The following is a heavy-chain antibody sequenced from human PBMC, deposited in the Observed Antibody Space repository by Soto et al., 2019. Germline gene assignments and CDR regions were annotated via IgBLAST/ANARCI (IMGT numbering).Heavy chain of an antibody. D-gene: IGHD6-19*01. CDR1: GYTFTNYA. Sequence: GASVKVSCKASGYTFTNYAMQWVRQAPGQRPEWMGWINAGNGNTKYSQKFQGRVTITRDTSASTAYMELSSLRSEDTAVYYCARDLGGWTDYWGQGTLVTVPQ. V-gene: IGHV1-3*01. J-gene: IGHJ4*02. CDR3: ARDLGGWTDY. CDR2: INAGNGNT.